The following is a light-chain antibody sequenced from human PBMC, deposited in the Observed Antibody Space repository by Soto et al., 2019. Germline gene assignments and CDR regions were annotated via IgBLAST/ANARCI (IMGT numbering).Light chain of an antibody. Sequence: EIVLTQSPATLSLSPGEGATLSCRASQSVSSYLAWYQQKPGQAPRLLIYDASNRATGIPARFSGSGSGTDFTLTIRSIETEHFAVYSCQQRSNWPLTFGGGTKVDIK. V-gene: IGKV3-11*01. J-gene: IGKJ4*01. CDR2: DAS. CDR1: QSVSSY. CDR3: QQRSNWPLT.